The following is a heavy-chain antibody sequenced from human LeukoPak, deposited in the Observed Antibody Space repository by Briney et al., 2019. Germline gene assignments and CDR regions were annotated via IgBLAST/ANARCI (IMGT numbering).Heavy chain of an antibody. CDR2: IYPGDSDT. Sequence: GESLKISCKGSGYSFTSYWIGWVRQMPGKGLEWMGIIYPGDSDTRYSPSFQGQVTISADKSISTAYLQWSSLKASGTALYYCARPSSSWYDNFDYWGQGTLVTVSS. CDR3: ARPSSSWYDNFDY. J-gene: IGHJ4*02. CDR1: GYSFTSYW. D-gene: IGHD6-13*01. V-gene: IGHV5-51*01.